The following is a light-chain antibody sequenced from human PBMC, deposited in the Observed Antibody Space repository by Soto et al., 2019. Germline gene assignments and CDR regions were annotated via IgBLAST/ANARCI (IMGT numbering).Light chain of an antibody. Sequence: VLTQSPCTLSLSPGERATLSCRASQSVSSSYLAWYQQKPGQAPRLLIYGASSRATGIPDRFSGSGSGTDFTLTISRLEPEDFAVYYCQQYGSSKWTFGQGTKVDIK. J-gene: IGKJ1*01. V-gene: IGKV3-20*01. CDR1: QSVSSSY. CDR3: QQYGSSKWT. CDR2: GAS.